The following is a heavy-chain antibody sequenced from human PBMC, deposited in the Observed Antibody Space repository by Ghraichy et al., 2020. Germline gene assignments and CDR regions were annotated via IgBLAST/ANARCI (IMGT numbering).Heavy chain of an antibody. D-gene: IGHD3-10*01. CDR1: GGSISSSSYY. V-gene: IGHV4-39*01. J-gene: IGHJ2*01. Sequence: SETLSLTCTVSGGSISSSSYYWGWIRQPPGKGLEWIGSIYYSGSTYYNPSLKSRVTISVDTSKNQFSLKLSSVTAADTAVYYCARHSKVRGFTNWYWYFDLWGRGTLVTVSS. CDR3: ARHSKVRGFTNWYWYFDL. CDR2: IYYSGST.